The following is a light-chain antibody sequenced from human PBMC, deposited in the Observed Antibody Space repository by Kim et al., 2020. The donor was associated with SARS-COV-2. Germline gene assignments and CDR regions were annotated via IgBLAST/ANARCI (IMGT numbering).Light chain of an antibody. CDR3: MQSTQFPRT. CDR2: EVS. CDR1: QSLLHSNGNTY. J-gene: IGKJ1*01. V-gene: IGKV2-24*01. Sequence: PVASSCRSSQSLLHSNGNTYLSWLHQRPGQAPRVLRYEVSNRFSGVPDRFSGSGAGTDFTLKINRVEAEDVGIYYCMQSTQFPRTFGQGTKVDIK.